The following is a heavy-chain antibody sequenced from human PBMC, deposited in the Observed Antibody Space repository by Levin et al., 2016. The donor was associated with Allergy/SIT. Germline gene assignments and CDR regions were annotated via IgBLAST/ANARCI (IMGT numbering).Heavy chain of an antibody. Sequence: SETLSLTCTVSGGSISSYYWSWIRQTPGKGLEWIGYIYYSGSTNYNPSLKSRVTISVDTSKNQFSLKLSSVTAADTAVYYCARDSYDSSGYYNWDAFDIWGQGTMVTVSS. V-gene: IGHV4-59*01. D-gene: IGHD3-22*01. CDR2: IYYSGST. CDR3: ARDSYDSSGYYNWDAFDI. CDR1: GGSISSYY. J-gene: IGHJ3*02.